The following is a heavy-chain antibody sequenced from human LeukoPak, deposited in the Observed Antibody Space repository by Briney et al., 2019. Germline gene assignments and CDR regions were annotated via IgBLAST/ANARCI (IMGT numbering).Heavy chain of an antibody. D-gene: IGHD3-3*02. CDR2: INPNSSGT. J-gene: IGHJ4*02. CDR1: VYTFTGYY. CDR3: ARDHFSLIGDLDY. Sequence: ASVKVSCKASVYTFTGYYMHWVRQAPGQGLEWMGWINPNSSGTHYAQKFQGRVTMTRDTSISTAYMELSRLRSDDTAVYYCARDHFSLIGDLDYWGQGTLVTASS. V-gene: IGHV1-2*02.